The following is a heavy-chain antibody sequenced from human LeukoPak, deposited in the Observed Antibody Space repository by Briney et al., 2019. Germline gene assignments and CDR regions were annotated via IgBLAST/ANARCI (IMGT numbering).Heavy chain of an antibody. Sequence: GGSLRLSCAASGFTFSSYWMHWVRQAPGKGLVWVSRINSDGSSTSYADSVKGRFTISRDNAKNTLYLQKNSLRAEDTAVYYCAYYDTISDFDYWGQGTLVTVSS. J-gene: IGHJ4*02. CDR2: INSDGSST. V-gene: IGHV3-74*01. CDR1: GFTFSSYW. CDR3: AYYDTISDFDY. D-gene: IGHD3-9*01.